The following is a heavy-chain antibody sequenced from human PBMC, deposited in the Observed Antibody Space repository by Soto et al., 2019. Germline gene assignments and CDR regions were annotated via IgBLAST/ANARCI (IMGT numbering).Heavy chain of an antibody. CDR1: GFTFSDHY. D-gene: IGHD4-17*01. V-gene: IGHV3-72*01. CDR2: TRNKANSYTT. J-gene: IGHJ6*02. Sequence: EVQLVESGGGLVQPGGSLRLSCAASGFTFSDHYMDWVRQAPGKGLEWIGRTRNKANSYTTEYSASVKGRFTISRDASEHSLYLPMNSLKTEDTAVYYCARGPPSRVTTGYYYGMDVWGQGTTVTVSS. CDR3: ARGPPSRVTTGYYYGMDV.